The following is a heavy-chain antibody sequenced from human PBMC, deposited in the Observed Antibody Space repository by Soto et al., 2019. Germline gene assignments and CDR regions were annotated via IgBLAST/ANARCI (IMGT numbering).Heavy chain of an antibody. CDR3: ARDPLCGDYVALSTWFDP. CDR1: GFTFSSYA. CDR2: ISYDGSNK. V-gene: IGHV3-30-3*01. J-gene: IGHJ5*02. Sequence: QVQLVESGGVVVQPGRSLRLSCAASGFTFSSYAMHWFRQAPGKGLEWVAVISYDGSNKYYADSVKGRFTISRDNSKNTLYLQRNSLRAEDTAVYYCARDPLCGDYVALSTWFDPWGQGTLVTVSS. D-gene: IGHD4-17*01.